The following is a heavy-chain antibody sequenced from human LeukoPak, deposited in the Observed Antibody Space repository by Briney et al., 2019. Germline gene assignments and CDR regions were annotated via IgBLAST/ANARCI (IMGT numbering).Heavy chain of an antibody. V-gene: IGHV1-69*04. D-gene: IGHD2-2*02. CDR3: ARGYCSSTSCYSSWFDP. CDR1: GGTFSSYA. Sequence: SVKVSCKASGGTFSSYAISWVRQAPGQGLEWMGRIIPILGIANYAQKFQGRVTITADKSTSTAYMELSSLRSEDTAVYYCARGYCSSTSCYSSWFDPWGQGTLVTVFS. CDR2: IIPILGIA. J-gene: IGHJ5*02.